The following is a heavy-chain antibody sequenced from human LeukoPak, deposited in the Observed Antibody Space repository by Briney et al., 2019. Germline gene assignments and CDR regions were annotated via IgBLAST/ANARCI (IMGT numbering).Heavy chain of an antibody. V-gene: IGHV4-34*01. J-gene: IGHJ4*02. CDR2: LYYSGST. CDR1: GGSFSGSY. Sequence: SETLSLTCAVYGGSFSGSYWSWIRQSPGKGLEWIGNLYYSGSTDYNPSLKSRVTISVHTSKNQFSLNLISVTAADTAVYYCARSPPFCGGDCYVDYWGQGTQVTVSS. D-gene: IGHD2-21*02. CDR3: ARSPPFCGGDCYVDY.